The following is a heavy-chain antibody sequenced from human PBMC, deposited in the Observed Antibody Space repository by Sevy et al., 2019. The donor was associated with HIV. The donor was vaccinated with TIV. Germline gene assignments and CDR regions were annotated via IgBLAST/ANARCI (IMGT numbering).Heavy chain of an antibody. CDR3: AHSPSVSPLPDLPTFDP. CDR2: IYWNDDK. V-gene: IGHV2-5*01. CDR1: GFSLSTSGVG. J-gene: IGHJ5*02. Sequence: SGPTLVKPTQTLTLTCTFSGFSLSTSGVGVGWIRQPPGKALEWLALIYWNDDKRYSPSLKSRLTITQDTSNNQVVLTMSNMDPVYTATYYCAHSPSVSPLPDLPTFDPWGQGTLVTVSS.